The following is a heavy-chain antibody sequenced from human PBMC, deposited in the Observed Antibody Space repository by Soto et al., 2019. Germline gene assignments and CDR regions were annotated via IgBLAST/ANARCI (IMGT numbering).Heavy chain of an antibody. CDR3: ARRLGGSGWRTHYYYYGMDV. Sequence: SETLSLTCAVYGGSFSGYYWSWIRQPPGKGLEWIGEINHSGSTNYNPSLKSRVTISVDTSKNQFSLKLSSVTAADTAVYYCARRLGGSGWRTHYYYYGMDVWGQGTTVTVSS. CDR2: INHSGST. D-gene: IGHD6-19*01. J-gene: IGHJ6*02. CDR1: GGSFSGYY. V-gene: IGHV4-34*01.